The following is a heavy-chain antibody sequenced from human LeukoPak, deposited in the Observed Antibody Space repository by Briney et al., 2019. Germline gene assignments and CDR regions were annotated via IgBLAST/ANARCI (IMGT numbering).Heavy chain of an antibody. CDR1: GFTFRDYY. CDR3: ARRAMVRGVMNAFDI. V-gene: IGHV3-11*06. J-gene: IGHJ3*02. D-gene: IGHD3-10*01. CDR2: ISSSSSYT. Sequence: GGSLRLSCAASGFTFRDYYMSWIRQAPGKGLEWVSYISSSSSYTNYADSVKGRFTISRDNAKNSLYLQMNSLRAEDTAVYYCARRAMVRGVMNAFDIWGQGTRVTVSS.